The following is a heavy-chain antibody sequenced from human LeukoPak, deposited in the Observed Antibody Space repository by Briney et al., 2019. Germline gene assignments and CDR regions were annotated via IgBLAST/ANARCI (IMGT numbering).Heavy chain of an antibody. J-gene: IGHJ4*02. Sequence: GASVKVSCKASGYTFTSYGISWVRQAPGQGPEWMGWISAYNGNTNYAQKLQGRVTMTTDTSTSTAYMELRSLRSDDTAVYYCARFSGYSGYDDSGHWGQGTLVTVSS. CDR1: GYTFTSYG. D-gene: IGHD5-12*01. CDR2: ISAYNGNT. CDR3: ARFSGYSGYDDSGH. V-gene: IGHV1-18*01.